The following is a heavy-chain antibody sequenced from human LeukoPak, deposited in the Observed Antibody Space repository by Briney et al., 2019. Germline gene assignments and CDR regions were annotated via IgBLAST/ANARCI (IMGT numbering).Heavy chain of an antibody. J-gene: IGHJ4*02. Sequence: GGSLRLSCAASGFTFSSYAMSWVRQAPGEGLEWVSAISGSGGSTYYADSVKGRFTISRDNSKNTLYLQMNSLRAEDTAVYYCAKARSVRGAFDYWGQGTLVTVSS. CDR1: GFTFSSYA. CDR2: ISGSGGST. V-gene: IGHV3-23*01. D-gene: IGHD3-10*02. CDR3: AKARSVRGAFDY.